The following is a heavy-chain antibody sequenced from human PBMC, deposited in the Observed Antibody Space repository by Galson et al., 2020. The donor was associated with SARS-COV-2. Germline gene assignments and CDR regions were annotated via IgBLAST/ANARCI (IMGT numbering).Heavy chain of an antibody. Sequence: GESLKISCAAPGFTFSSYIMNWVRQAPGKGLEWVSSISSSSSYIYYADSVKGRFTISRDNAKNSLYLQINSLRAEDTAVDYCASALFPGIAVAGTLDYWKQGTVVTVS. CDR3: ASALFPGIAVAGTLDY. J-gene: IGHJ4*02. CDR2: ISSSSSYI. CDR1: GFTFSSYI. D-gene: IGHD6-19*01. V-gene: IGHV3-21*04.